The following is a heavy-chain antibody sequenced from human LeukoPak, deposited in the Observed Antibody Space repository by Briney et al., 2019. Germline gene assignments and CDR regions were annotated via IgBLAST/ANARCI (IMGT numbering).Heavy chain of an antibody. CDR2: ISRSGETT. D-gene: IGHD2-8*01. CDR1: RFTFSIFA. CDR3: ARSSCPNNRCTYYLDY. V-gene: IGHV3-23*01. Sequence: PGGSLRLSCAASRFTFSIFAMRWVRQAPGKGLEWVSPISRSGETTVYADSMRGRFTMSRDNSKNTLYLQMNSLGAEDTAVYYCARSSCPNNRCTYYLDYWGQGTLVTVSS. J-gene: IGHJ4*02.